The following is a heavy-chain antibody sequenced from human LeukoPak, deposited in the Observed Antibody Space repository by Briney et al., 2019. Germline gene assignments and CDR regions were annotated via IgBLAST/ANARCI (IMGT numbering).Heavy chain of an antibody. CDR2: IKHDGSEK. D-gene: IGHD3-16*01. CDR3: ARALSHCLDY. J-gene: IGHJ4*02. CDR1: GSNFSNYW. V-gene: IGHV3-7*01. Sequence: PGGSLRLSCVVSGSNFSNYWMNWVRQAPGKGLEWVTNIKHDGSEKYYVDSVKGRFSISRDNAKKSLYLQMNSLRAEDTAVYYCARALSHCLDYWGQGTLVTVSS.